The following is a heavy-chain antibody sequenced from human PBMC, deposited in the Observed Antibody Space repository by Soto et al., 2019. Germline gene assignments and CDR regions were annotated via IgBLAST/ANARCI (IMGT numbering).Heavy chain of an antibody. D-gene: IGHD3-10*01. V-gene: IGHV3-74*01. J-gene: IGHJ5*01. CDR2: VNSDGST. CDR1: GFTFGNFW. CDR3: ATGLYREYGHDS. Sequence: EVQLVESGGGLVQPGGSLRLSCAASGFTFGNFWMHWVRQAPGKGLVWVSRVNSDGSTSYADFVKGRLTISRDNAKNTVYLQMNSLRAEDTAVYYCATGLYREYGHDSWGQGALVTVSS.